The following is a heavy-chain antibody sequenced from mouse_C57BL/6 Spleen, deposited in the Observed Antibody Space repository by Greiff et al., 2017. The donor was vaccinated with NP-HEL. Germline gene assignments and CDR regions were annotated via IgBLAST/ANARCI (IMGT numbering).Heavy chain of an antibody. CDR3: TRRPKLGYFDV. J-gene: IGHJ1*03. Sequence: EVQLVESGGGLVKPGGSLKLSCAASGFTFSSYTMSWVRQTPEKRLEWVATISGGGGNTYYPDSVKGRFTISRDNAKNTLYLQMSSLRSEDTALYYCTRRPKLGYFDVWGTGTTVTVSS. V-gene: IGHV5-9*01. CDR2: ISGGGGNT. CDR1: GFTFSSYT. D-gene: IGHD4-1*01.